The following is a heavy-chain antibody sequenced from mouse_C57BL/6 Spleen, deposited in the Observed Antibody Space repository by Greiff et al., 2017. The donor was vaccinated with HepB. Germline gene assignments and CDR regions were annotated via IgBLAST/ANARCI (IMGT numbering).Heavy chain of an antibody. CDR2: IDPSDSYT. D-gene: IGHD1-1*01. Sequence: QVQLQQSGAELVKPGASVKLSCKASGYTFTSYWMQWVKQRPGQGLEWIGEIDPSDSYTNYNQKFKGKATLTVDKSSSTAYMQLSSLTSEDSAVYYCARRTTVVASYAMDYWGQGTSVTVSS. CDR3: ARRTTVVASYAMDY. CDR1: GYTFTSYW. J-gene: IGHJ4*01. V-gene: IGHV1-50*01.